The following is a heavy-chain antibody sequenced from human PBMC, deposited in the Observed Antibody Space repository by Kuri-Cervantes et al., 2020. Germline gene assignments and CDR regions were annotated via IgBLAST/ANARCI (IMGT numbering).Heavy chain of an antibody. CDR3: ARQSRVAAAGTSYFDY. V-gene: IGHV5-51*01. J-gene: IGHJ4*02. Sequence: GESLKISCTGSGYTFANYWIGWVRQMPGKGLDWMGIIYPDDSDSIYSPSFQGRITISADKSTDTAYLQWSSLKASDTAMYYCARQSRVAAAGTSYFDYWGQGTLVTVSS. D-gene: IGHD6-13*01. CDR2: IYPDDSDS. CDR1: GYTFANYW.